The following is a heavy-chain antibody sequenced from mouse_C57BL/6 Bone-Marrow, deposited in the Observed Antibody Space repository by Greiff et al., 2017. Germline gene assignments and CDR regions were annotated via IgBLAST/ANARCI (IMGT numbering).Heavy chain of an antibody. CDR3: ARSRFYDGYSLFAY. V-gene: IGHV8-8*01. J-gene: IGHJ3*01. Sequence: ESGPGILQPSQTLSLTCSFSGFSLSTLGMGVGWIRQPSGKGLEWLAHIWWDDDKYYNPALKSRLNIPKDTYKNQVFLKLANVVTADTATYYCARSRFYDGYSLFAYWGPGTLVTVSA. CDR2: IWWDDDK. CDR1: GFSLSTLGMG. D-gene: IGHD2-3*01.